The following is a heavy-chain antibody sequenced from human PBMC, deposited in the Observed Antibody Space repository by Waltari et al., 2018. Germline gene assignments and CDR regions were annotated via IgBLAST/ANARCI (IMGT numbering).Heavy chain of an antibody. V-gene: IGHV1-2*02. CDR3: ATVWGGLANHYQYHYGMDV. Sequence: QVQLVQSGAEMAKPGASVKVSCKASGHTFTGHHMPWVRQAPGQGLDWMAWINTENGDTNYSQKFQGRITMTRDTPISTVYMDLSRLTSDDTAIYYCATVWGGLANHYQYHYGMDVWGQGTTVSVSS. CDR1: GHTFTGHH. J-gene: IGHJ6*02. CDR2: INTENGDT. D-gene: IGHD3-3*01.